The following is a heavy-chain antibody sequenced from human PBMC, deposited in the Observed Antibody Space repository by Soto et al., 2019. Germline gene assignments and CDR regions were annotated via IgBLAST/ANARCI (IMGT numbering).Heavy chain of an antibody. D-gene: IGHD5-18*01. CDR2: IYYKGTT. CDR3: AREKKNTSMVTL. J-gene: IGHJ4*02. V-gene: IGHV4-59*13. Sequence: PSETLSLTCTVSGGSISSYYWTWIRQPPGKGLEWIGYIYYKGTTNYNPSLKSRVTISVDTSKKQFSLKLSSVTAADTAVYYCAREKKNTSMVTLWGQGTLVTVSS. CDR1: GGSISSYY.